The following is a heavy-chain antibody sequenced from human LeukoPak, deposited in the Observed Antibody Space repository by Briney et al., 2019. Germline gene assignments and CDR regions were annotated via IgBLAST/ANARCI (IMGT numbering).Heavy chain of an antibody. CDR1: GGTFSSYA. D-gene: IGHD6-13*01. J-gene: IGHJ5*02. Sequence: GASVKVSCKASGGTFSSYAISWVRQAPGQGLEWVGGIIPIFGTANYAQKFQGRVTITADESTSTAYMELSSLRSEDTAVYYCARECSSSWYGNWFDPWGQGTLVTVSS. V-gene: IGHV1-69*13. CDR3: ARECSSSWYGNWFDP. CDR2: IIPIFGTA.